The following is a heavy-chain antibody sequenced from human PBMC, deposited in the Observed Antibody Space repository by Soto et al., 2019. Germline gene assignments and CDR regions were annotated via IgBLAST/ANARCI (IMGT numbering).Heavy chain of an antibody. CDR2: IYPGDSGA. CDR1: GYSFTSYW. D-gene: IGHD3-10*01. Sequence: PGESLKISCKGSGYSFTSYWIAWVRQMPGKGLEWMGIIYPGDSGARYSPSFQGQVTVSADKSITTAYLQWSSLKASDTAIYYCARLAHLSLYGSGSYSYFDSWGQGTQVTVSS. V-gene: IGHV5-51*01. J-gene: IGHJ4*02. CDR3: ARLAHLSLYGSGSYSYFDS.